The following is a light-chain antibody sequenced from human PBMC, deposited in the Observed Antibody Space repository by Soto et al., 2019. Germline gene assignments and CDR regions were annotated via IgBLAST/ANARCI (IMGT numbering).Light chain of an antibody. CDR3: SSYAGTNNRYV. J-gene: IGLJ1*01. V-gene: IGLV2-8*01. CDR2: EVN. CDR1: GSDIGGYNF. Sequence: QSALTQPPSASGSPGQSVTISCTGTGSDIGGYNFVSWYQQHPGKVPKLIIYEVNKRPSGVPDRFSGSKSGNTASLTVSGLQADDEADYYCSSYAGTNNRYVFGTGTNLTVL.